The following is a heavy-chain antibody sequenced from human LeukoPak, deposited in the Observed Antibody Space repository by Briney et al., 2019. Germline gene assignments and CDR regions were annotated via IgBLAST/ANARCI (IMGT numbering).Heavy chain of an antibody. CDR3: ARVSVDSGYYYLDF. CDR2: IIPMFGTP. Sequence: GASVKVSCKASGYTFTSYGISWVRQAPGQGLEWMGGIIPMFGTPNYAQKFRGRVTVTTDESTSTAYMELTSLRSEDTAVYYCARVSVDSGYYYLDFWGQGTQVTVSS. V-gene: IGHV1-69*05. D-gene: IGHD3-3*01. J-gene: IGHJ4*02. CDR1: GYTFTSYG.